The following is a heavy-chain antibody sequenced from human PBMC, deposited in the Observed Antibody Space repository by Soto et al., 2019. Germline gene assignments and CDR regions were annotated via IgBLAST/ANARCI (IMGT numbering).Heavy chain of an antibody. J-gene: IGHJ4*02. CDR1: GYTYRNFD. V-gene: IGHV1-3*01. D-gene: IGHD3-10*01. Sequence: ASVKVSCKASGYTYRNFDISWVRQAPGQGLEWMGWINAGNGNTKYSQKFQGRVTITRDTSASTAYMELSSLRSEDTAVFYCARSPSMVPFDYWGQGTLVTVSS. CDR2: INAGNGNT. CDR3: ARSPSMVPFDY.